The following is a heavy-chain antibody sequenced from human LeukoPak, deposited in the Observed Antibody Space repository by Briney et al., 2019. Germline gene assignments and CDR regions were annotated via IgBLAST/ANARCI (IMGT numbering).Heavy chain of an antibody. Sequence: SETLSLTCTVSGGSVSSSRYYWAWIRQPPGKGLEWIGSIFYSGSTYYSASLKSRVTISADTSKDQFSLKLTSVTAADTAVHYCARQPHDKLTGYNWFDPWGQGTLVIVSS. CDR1: GGSVSSSRYY. CDR2: IFYSGST. CDR3: ARQPHDKLTGYNWFDP. J-gene: IGHJ5*02. V-gene: IGHV4-39*01. D-gene: IGHD3-9*01.